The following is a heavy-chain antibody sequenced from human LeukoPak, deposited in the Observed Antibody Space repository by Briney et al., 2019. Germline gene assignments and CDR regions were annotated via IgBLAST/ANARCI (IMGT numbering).Heavy chain of an antibody. J-gene: IGHJ4*02. CDR2: INPSGGST. Sequence: ASVNVSCKASGYTFTNYYMHWVRQAPGQGLEWMGIINPSGGSTSYAQKFQGRVTMTRDRSISTAYMELSRLRSDDTAVYYCAKDHTIRSFDSWGQGTLVTVSS. D-gene: IGHD1-14*01. V-gene: IGHV1-46*01. CDR3: AKDHTIRSFDS. CDR1: GYTFTNYY.